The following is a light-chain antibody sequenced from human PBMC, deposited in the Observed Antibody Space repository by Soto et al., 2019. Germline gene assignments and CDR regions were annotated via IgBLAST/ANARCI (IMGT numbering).Light chain of an antibody. Sequence: QSALTQPASVSGSPGQSITISCTGTSSDVGAYNYVSWCQQHPGKAPKLMIYAVNNRPSGVSDRFSGSKSGNTSSLTISGLQAEDEADYYCCSYTSSSTLVVFGGGTKLTVL. J-gene: IGLJ3*02. CDR3: CSYTSSSTLVV. CDR2: AVN. CDR1: SSDVGAYNY. V-gene: IGLV2-14*01.